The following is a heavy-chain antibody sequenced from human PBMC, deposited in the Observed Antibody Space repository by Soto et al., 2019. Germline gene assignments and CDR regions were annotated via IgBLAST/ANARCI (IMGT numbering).Heavy chain of an antibody. J-gene: IGHJ1*01. V-gene: IGHV3-9*01. CDR2: INWNSGSI. CDR1: GFTFGDYA. Sequence: EVQLVESGGGLVQPGRSLRLSCAASGFTFGDYAMHWVRQVPGKGLEWVSGINWNSGSIGYGDSVKGRFAISRDNAKNSLHLQMNSLSAEDTAFYYCVKDESINWYSGHFRHWGQGTLVTVSS. D-gene: IGHD6-13*01. CDR3: VKDESINWYSGHFRH.